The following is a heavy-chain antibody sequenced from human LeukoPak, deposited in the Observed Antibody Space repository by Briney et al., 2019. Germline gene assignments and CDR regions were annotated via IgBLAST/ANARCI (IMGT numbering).Heavy chain of an antibody. Sequence: ASVKVSCKASGYTFTSYDINWVRQATGQGLEWMGWMNPSSGNTGYAQKFQGRVTMTRNTSISTAYMELSSLRSEDTAVYYCARPVLGYCSSTSCYGAFDIWGQGTMVTVSS. J-gene: IGHJ3*02. CDR3: ARPVLGYCSSTSCYGAFDI. D-gene: IGHD2-2*01. V-gene: IGHV1-8*01. CDR2: MNPSSGNT. CDR1: GYTFTSYD.